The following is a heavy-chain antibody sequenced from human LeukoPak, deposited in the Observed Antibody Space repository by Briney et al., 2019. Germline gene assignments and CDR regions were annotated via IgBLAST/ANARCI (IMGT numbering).Heavy chain of an antibody. D-gene: IGHD5-12*01. CDR3: ARCIRGYSGYGPHYYFDY. CDR2: ISAYNGNT. J-gene: IGHJ4*02. CDR1: GYTFTSYG. V-gene: IGHV1-18*01. Sequence: ASVKVSCKASGYTFTSYGISWVRQAPGQGLEWMGWISAYNGNTNYAQKLQGRVTMTTDTSTSTAYMELRSLRSDDTAVYYCARCIRGYSGYGPHYYFDYWGQGTLVTVSS.